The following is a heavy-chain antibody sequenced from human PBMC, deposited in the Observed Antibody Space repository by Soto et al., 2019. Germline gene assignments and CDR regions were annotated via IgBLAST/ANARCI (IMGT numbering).Heavy chain of an antibody. V-gene: IGHV3-11*06. J-gene: IGHJ4*02. CDR1: GFTFGDYY. CDR3: GATGVYSNSYYFDY. CDR2: ISDSSSYT. D-gene: IGHD4-4*01. Sequence: QVQLVESGGGLVKPGGSLRLSCAASGFTFGDYYLSWIRQAPGKGLEWVSYISDSSSYTNYAVSGKGRFTISRDNAKDSLYRRRNSLRAEDTAVYYCGATGVYSNSYYFDYWGQGTLVSVSS.